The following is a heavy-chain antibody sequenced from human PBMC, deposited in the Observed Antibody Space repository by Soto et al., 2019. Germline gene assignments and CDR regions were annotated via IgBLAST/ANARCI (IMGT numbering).Heavy chain of an antibody. CDR1: GFTFSSYG. Sequence: GGSLRLSCAASGFTFSSYGMHWVRQAPGKGLEWVAVIWYDGSNKYYADSVKGRFTISRDNSKNTLYLQMNSLRAEDTAVYYCARDRGPDDRHFDWPSDYWGQGTLVTVSS. CDR3: ARDRGPDDRHFDWPSDY. CDR2: IWYDGSNK. D-gene: IGHD3-9*01. J-gene: IGHJ4*02. V-gene: IGHV3-33*01.